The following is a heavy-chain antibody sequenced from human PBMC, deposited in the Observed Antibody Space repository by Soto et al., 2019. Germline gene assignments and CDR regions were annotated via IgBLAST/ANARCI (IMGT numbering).Heavy chain of an antibody. CDR2: INAGNGYT. D-gene: IGHD4-4*01. J-gene: IGHJ4*02. CDR3: ARVPAPTGLTHYFDY. CDR1: GYIFKNYA. Sequence: GASVKVSCKASGYIFKNYALHWVRQAPGQRLEWVGWINAGNGYTKYSQKFQGRVTITRDTSATTVYMVLYSLRSEDTAMYYCARVPAPTGLTHYFDYWGQGILVTVSS. V-gene: IGHV1-3*01.